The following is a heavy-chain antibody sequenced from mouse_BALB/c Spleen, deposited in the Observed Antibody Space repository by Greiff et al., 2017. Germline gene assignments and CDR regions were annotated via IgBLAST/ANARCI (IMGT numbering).Heavy chain of an antibody. V-gene: IGHV1S22*01. CDR1: GYTFTSYW. Sequence: LQQPGSELVRPGASVKMSCKASGYTFTSYWMHWVKQRPGQGLEWIGNIYPGSGSTNYDEKFKSKATLTVDTSSSTAYMQLSSLTSEDSAVYDCTRPAFAYWGQGTLVTVSA. J-gene: IGHJ3*01. CDR3: TRPAFAY. CDR2: IYPGSGST.